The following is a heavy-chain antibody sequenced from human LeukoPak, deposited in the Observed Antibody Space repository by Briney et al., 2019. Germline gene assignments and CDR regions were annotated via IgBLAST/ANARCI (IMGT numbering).Heavy chain of an antibody. V-gene: IGHV3-7*01. Sequence: GGSLRLSCAASGFTFSRYWMNWVRQAPGKGLEWVANIKRDGNEKYYVDSVKGRFSISRDNAKNSLYLQMDSLRAEDTAVYYCAKEGAYPIITYDSWGQAALVTVSS. D-gene: IGHD3-10*01. CDR1: GFTFSRYW. CDR3: AKEGAYPIITYDS. CDR2: IKRDGNEK. J-gene: IGHJ5*01.